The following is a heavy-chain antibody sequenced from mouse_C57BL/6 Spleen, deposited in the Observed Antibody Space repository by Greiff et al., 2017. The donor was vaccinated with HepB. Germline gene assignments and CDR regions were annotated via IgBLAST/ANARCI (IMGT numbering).Heavy chain of an antibody. Sequence: EVKLVESGGGLVKPGGSLKLSCAASGFTFSSYAMSWVRQTPEKRLEWVATISDGGSYTYYPDNVKGRFTISRDNAKNNLYLQMSHLKSEDTAMYYCARADGYYFAYWGQGTLVTVSA. V-gene: IGHV5-4*03. CDR1: GFTFSSYA. D-gene: IGHD2-3*01. CDR3: ARADGYYFAY. CDR2: ISDGGSYT. J-gene: IGHJ3*01.